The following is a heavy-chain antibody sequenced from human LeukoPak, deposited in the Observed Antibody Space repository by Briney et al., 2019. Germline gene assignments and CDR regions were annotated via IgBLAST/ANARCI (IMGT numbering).Heavy chain of an antibody. CDR1: GFTFSSYA. CDR2: ISYDGSNK. D-gene: IGHD6-19*01. Sequence: GGSLRLSCAASGFTFSSYAMHWVRQAPGKGVEWVGVISYDGSNKYYADSVKGRFTISRDNSKNTLYLQMTSLRAEDTAVYYCASPPHPYSSGWYFDYWGQGTLVTVSS. V-gene: IGHV3-30*04. CDR3: ASPPHPYSSGWYFDY. J-gene: IGHJ4*02.